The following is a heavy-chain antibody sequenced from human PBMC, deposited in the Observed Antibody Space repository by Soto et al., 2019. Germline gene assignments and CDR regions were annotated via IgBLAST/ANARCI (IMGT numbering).Heavy chain of an antibody. D-gene: IGHD2-21*01. J-gene: IGHJ4*02. CDR1: GFTFSSYS. CDR2: ISSSSSTI. Sequence: GGSLRLSCAASGFTFSSYSMNWVRQAPGKGLEWVSYISSSSSTIYYADSVKGQFTISRDNDKNTLFLQVDDLRAEDTAVYYCVRQMIEGTAVDYWGQGTLVTVSS. CDR3: VRQMIEGTAVDY. V-gene: IGHV3-48*01.